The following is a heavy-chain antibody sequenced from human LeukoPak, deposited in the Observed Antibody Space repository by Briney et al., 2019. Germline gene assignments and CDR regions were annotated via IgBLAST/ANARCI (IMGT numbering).Heavy chain of an antibody. Sequence: GGSLRLSCAASGFTVSSNYMSWVRQAPGKGLEWVSVIYSGGSTYYADSVKGRFTISRDNSKNTLYLQMNSLRAEDTAVYYCAREVSSWNYWYSDYWGQGTLVTVSS. CDR1: GFTVSSNY. CDR2: IYSGGST. D-gene: IGHD1-7*01. J-gene: IGHJ4*02. CDR3: AREVSSWNYWYSDY. V-gene: IGHV3-53*01.